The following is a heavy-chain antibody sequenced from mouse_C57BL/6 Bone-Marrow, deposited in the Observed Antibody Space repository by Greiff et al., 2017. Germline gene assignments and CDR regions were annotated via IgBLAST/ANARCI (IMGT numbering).Heavy chain of an antibody. J-gene: IGHJ2*01. CDR1: GYSITSGYY. CDR2: ISYDGSN. CDR3: ARDQRATGFDY. Sequence: EVKLMESGPGLVKPSQSLSLTCSVTGYSITSGYYWNWIRQFPGNKLEWMGYISYDGSNNYNPSLKNRISITRDTSKNQFFLKLNSVTTEDTATYCCARDQRATGFDYWGQGTTLTVSS. V-gene: IGHV3-6*01. D-gene: IGHD3-1*01.